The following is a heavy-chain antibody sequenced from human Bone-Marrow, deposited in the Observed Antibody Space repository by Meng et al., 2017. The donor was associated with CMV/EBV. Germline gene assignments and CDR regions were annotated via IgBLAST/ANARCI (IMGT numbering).Heavy chain of an antibody. J-gene: IGHJ4*02. Sequence: GGSLRLSCAASGFTFSDYYMSWIRQAPGKGLEWVSYISSSGSTIYYADSVKGRFTISRDNSKNTLYLQMNSLRADDTAVYYCARQSPGFSRGWYTPVDYWGQGTLVTVSS. V-gene: IGHV3-11*04. D-gene: IGHD6-19*01. CDR3: ARQSPGFSRGWYTPVDY. CDR2: ISSSGSTI. CDR1: GFTFSDYY.